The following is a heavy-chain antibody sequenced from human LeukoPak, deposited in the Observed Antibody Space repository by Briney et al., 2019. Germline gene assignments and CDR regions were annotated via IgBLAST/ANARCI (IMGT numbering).Heavy chain of an antibody. CDR2: ISSGDGPT. J-gene: IGHJ4*02. CDR3: ARMTRYTFPAIDY. V-gene: IGHV3-11*04. D-gene: IGHD5-18*01. Sequence: GGSLRLSCAASGFTFSDYYTTWIRQAPGKGLEWISYISSGDGPTYYADSVKGRFTISRDNAENSVYLQMNSLRAEDTAVYYCARMTRYTFPAIDYWGQGTLVTVSS. CDR1: GFTFSDYY.